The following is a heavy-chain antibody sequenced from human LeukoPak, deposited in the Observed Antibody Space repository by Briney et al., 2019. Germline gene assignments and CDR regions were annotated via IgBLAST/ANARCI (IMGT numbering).Heavy chain of an antibody. J-gene: IGHJ4*02. Sequence: ASVKVSCKASGYAFTGYYLHWVRQAPGQGLEWMGWINPNSGGTNYAQKFQGRVTMTRDTSISTAYMELSRLRSDDTAVYYCARDVEYSSERFNYWGQGTLVTVSS. V-gene: IGHV1-2*02. D-gene: IGHD6-19*01. CDR3: ARDVEYSSERFNY. CDR1: GYAFTGYY. CDR2: INPNSGGT.